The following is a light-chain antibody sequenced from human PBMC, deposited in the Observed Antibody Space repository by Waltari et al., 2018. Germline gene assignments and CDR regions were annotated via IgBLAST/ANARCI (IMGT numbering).Light chain of an antibody. CDR2: EVS. CDR1: DSDVGAYDL. CDR3: SSYTTSSAPGV. V-gene: IGLV2-14*01. Sequence: QSALTQPASVSGSPGQSITIPCSGTDSDVGAYDLVPWHQQHPGKAPHLIIYEVSNRPSGISNRFSASKSGNTASLTISGLQAEDEADYYCSSYTTSSAPGVFGTGTRVTVL. J-gene: IGLJ1*01.